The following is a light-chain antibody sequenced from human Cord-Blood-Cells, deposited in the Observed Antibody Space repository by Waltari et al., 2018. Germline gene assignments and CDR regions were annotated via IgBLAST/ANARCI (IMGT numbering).Light chain of an antibody. J-gene: IGKJ2*01. CDR2: GAS. CDR3: QQYNNWPMYT. V-gene: IGKV3-15*01. Sequence: EIVMTQSIATLSVSPGERATLSCRASQSVSSNLAWYQQKPGQAPRLLISGASTRATGIPARCSGSGSGTEFTLTISSLQSEDFAVYYCQQYNNWPMYTFGQGTKLEIK. CDR1: QSVSSN.